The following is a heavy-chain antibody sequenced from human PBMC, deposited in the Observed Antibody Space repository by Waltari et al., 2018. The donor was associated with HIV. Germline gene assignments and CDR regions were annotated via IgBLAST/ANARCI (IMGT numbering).Heavy chain of an antibody. J-gene: IGHJ4*02. D-gene: IGHD3-10*01. CDR2: ISYDGSNK. CDR3: AKAGQFGELLLPPDY. CDR1: GFTFSSYG. Sequence: QVQLVESGGGVVQPGRSLRLSCAASGFTFSSYGMHWFRQAPGKGLEWVAVISYDGSNKYYADSVKGRFTISRDNSKNTLYLQMNSLRAEDTAVYYCAKAGQFGELLLPPDYWGQGTLVTVSS. V-gene: IGHV3-30*18.